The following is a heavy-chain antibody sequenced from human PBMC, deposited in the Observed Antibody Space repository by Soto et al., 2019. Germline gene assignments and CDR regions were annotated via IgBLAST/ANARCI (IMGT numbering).Heavy chain of an antibody. CDR2: IIPIFGTA. Sequence: QVQLVQSGAEVKKPGSSVKVSCKASGDTFSSYAISWVREAPGQGLEWMGGIIPIFGTANYAQKFQGRVTITADESTSTAYMELSSLRSEDTAVYYCSSRRGGTIWYFDLWGRGTLVTVSS. V-gene: IGHV1-69*12. CDR3: SSRRGGTIWYFDL. J-gene: IGHJ2*01. D-gene: IGHD2-15*01. CDR1: GDTFSSYA.